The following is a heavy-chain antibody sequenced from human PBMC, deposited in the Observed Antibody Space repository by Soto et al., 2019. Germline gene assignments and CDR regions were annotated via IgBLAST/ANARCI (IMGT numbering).Heavy chain of an antibody. V-gene: IGHV1-18*01. CDR2: ISAYNGNT. J-gene: IGHJ6*03. CDR3: ARARPSTEDYYYMDV. CDR1: GYTFTSYG. Sequence: ASVKVSCKASGYTFTSYGISWVRQAPGQGLEWMGWISAYNGNTNYAQKLQGRVTMTTDTSTSTAYMELRSLRSDDTAVYYCARARPSTEDYYYMDVWGKGTTVTVSS. D-gene: IGHD4-4*01.